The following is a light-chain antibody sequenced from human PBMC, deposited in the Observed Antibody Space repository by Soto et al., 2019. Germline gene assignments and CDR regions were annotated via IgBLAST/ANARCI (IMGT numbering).Light chain of an antibody. CDR1: QSVGSSY. CDR3: QQYGSSPFT. CDR2: DAS. V-gene: IGKV3D-20*01. Sequence: EIVLTQSPATLSLSPGERATLSCGASQSVGSSYLAWYQQKPGLAPRLLIYDASSRATGIPDTFSGSGSGTDFTLTISRLEPEDFALYYCQQYGSSPFTFGPGTKVDIK. J-gene: IGKJ3*01.